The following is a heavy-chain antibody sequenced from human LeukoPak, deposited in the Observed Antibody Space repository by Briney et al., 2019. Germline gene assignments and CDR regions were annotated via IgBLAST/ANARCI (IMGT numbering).Heavy chain of an antibody. V-gene: IGHV1-18*01. D-gene: IGHD4-17*01. CDR2: ISAYNGNT. CDR1: GYTFTSYG. CDR3: ARGGLLDYGDYEDFDY. Sequence: GASVKVSCKASGYTFTSYGISWVRQAPGQGLEWMGWISAYNGNTNYAQKLQGRVTTTRNTSISTAYMELSSLRSEDTAVYYCARGGLLDYGDYEDFDYWGQGTLVTVSS. J-gene: IGHJ4*02.